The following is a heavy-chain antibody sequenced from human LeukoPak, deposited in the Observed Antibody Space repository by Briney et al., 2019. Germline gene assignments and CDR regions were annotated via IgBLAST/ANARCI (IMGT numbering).Heavy chain of an antibody. CDR1: GFTFSSYW. Sequence: GGSLRLSCAASGFTFSSYWMSWVRQAPGKGLEWVANIKQDGSEKYYVDSVKGRFTISRDNAKNSLYLQMNSLRAEDTAVYYCARGLYYDILTGYKYYFDYWGQGTLVTVSS. CDR3: ARGLYYDILTGYKYYFDY. CDR2: IKQDGSEK. D-gene: IGHD3-9*01. V-gene: IGHV3-7*03. J-gene: IGHJ4*02.